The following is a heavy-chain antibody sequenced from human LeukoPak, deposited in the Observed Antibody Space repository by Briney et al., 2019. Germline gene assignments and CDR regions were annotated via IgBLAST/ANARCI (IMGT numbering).Heavy chain of an antibody. J-gene: IGHJ4*01. D-gene: IGHD6-19*01. CDR1: GFTFQDYA. V-gene: IGHV3-30*04. Sequence: PSKSLRLSCAPSGFTFQDYAMHWVRQAPGKGLEWVALITHDGGNIYYGDSVRGRFLISRDNSKNMLYLQMNSLTIEDTAVYYCARDPPFGSDWSQDHFDSWGQSPGH. CDR2: ITHDGGNI. CDR3: ARDPPFGSDWSQDHFDS.